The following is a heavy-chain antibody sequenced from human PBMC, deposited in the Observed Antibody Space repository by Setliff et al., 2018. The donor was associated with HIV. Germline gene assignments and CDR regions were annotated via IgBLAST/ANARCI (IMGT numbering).Heavy chain of an antibody. D-gene: IGHD4-4*01. Sequence: ASVKVSCKASGYTFTSYSISWVRQAPGQGLEWMGWINTYSGNTNYAQKLQGRVTMTTDTSTSTAYMELRSLRSDDTAAYYCARDLIPLQYYFDYWGQGTLVTVSS. CDR1: GYTFTSYS. CDR2: INTYSGNT. J-gene: IGHJ4*02. V-gene: IGHV1-18*01. CDR3: ARDLIPLQYYFDY.